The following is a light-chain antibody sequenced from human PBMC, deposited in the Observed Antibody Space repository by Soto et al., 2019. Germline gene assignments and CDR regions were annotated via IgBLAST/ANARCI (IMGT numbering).Light chain of an antibody. Sequence: QSVLTQSPSASGTPGQRVTISCSGSSSNFGANFVYWYQQLPGTAPKLLIYRDDQRPSGVPDRFSGSKAGTSASLVIGGLQSDDEADYYCASWDDRLSGPVFGGGTKVTVL. V-gene: IGLV1-47*01. CDR1: SSNFGANF. CDR3: ASWDDRLSGPV. J-gene: IGLJ3*02. CDR2: RDD.